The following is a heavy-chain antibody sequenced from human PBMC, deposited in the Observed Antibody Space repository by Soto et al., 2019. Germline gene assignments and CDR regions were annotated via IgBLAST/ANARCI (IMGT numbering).Heavy chain of an antibody. CDR3: AKDLQSYGDYDYYFYGMDV. Sequence: QVQLVESGGGEVQPGRSLTLSCAASGFTFSTYGMHWVRQTPVKGLEWVAVISYDGTNKFYSDSVKGRFTISRDNFKNTLTLQMNSLRADDTAVYSCAKDLQSYGDYDYYFYGMDVFGLGTRVTVSS. CDR1: GFTFSTYG. V-gene: IGHV3-30*18. CDR2: ISYDGTNK. D-gene: IGHD4-17*01. J-gene: IGHJ6*02.